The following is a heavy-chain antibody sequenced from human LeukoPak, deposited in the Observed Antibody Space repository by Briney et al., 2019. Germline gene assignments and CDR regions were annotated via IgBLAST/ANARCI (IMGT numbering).Heavy chain of an antibody. CDR2: VYYSGST. V-gene: IGHV4-59*01. Sequence: SETLSLTCTVSGGSISTFYWSWLRQPPGKQLEWTGYVYYSGSTNYNPSFKTRVTISVDTSKNQFSLKLSSVTPADTAVYYCARVDYDSSGYFDYWGQGTLVTVSS. CDR3: ARVDYDSSGYFDY. CDR1: GGSISTFY. J-gene: IGHJ4*02. D-gene: IGHD3-22*01.